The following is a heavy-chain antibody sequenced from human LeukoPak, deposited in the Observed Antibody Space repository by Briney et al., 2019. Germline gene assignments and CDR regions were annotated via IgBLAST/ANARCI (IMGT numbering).Heavy chain of an antibody. J-gene: IGHJ4*02. D-gene: IGHD3-10*02. Sequence: GGSLRLSCAASGFTFSSHAMSWVRQAPGKGLEWVSAISDSGDSTYYADFVKGRFIISRDDSKNTLYLQMNSLRAEDTAVYYCAKDSPVCSFWGQGTLVTVSS. CDR3: AKDSPVCSF. CDR2: ISDSGDST. V-gene: IGHV3-23*01. CDR1: GFTFSSHA.